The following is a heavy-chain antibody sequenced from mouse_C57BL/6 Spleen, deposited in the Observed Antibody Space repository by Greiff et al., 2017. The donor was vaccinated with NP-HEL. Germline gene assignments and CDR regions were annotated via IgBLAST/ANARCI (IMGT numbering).Heavy chain of an antibody. V-gene: IGHV1-80*01. CDR2: IYPGDGDT. Sequence: LVESGAELVKPGASVKISCKASGYAFSSYWMNWVKQRPGKGLEWIGQIYPGDGDTNYNGKFKGKATLTADKSSSTAYMQLLSLTSEDSAVYFCARRGYGNYPSFDYWGQGTTLTVSS. CDR1: GYAFSSYW. CDR3: ARRGYGNYPSFDY. J-gene: IGHJ2*01. D-gene: IGHD2-1*01.